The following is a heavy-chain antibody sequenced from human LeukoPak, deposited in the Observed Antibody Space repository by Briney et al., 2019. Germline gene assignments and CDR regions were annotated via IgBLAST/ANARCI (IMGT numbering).Heavy chain of an antibody. V-gene: IGHV3-33*01. D-gene: IGHD4-17*01. Sequence: PGGSLRLSCAASGFTFNNYGMHWVRQAPGKGLEWVAVIWNDGTNKYYADSVKGRFTISRDNSKNMLYLQMNSLRAEDTAVYYCTTDRYGDYGGYYFGYWGQGTLVTVSS. CDR2: IWNDGTNK. J-gene: IGHJ4*02. CDR1: GFTFNNYG. CDR3: TTDRYGDYGGYYFGY.